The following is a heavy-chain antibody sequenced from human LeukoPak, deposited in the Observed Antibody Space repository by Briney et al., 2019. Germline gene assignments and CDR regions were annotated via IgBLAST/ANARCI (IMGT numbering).Heavy chain of an antibody. Sequence: SSETLSLTCTVSGGSISSSSYYWGWIRQPPGKGLEWIGSIYYSGSTYYNPSLKSRVTISVDTSKNQFSLKLSSVTAADTAVYYCARAKRTTLIVVAPVGWFDPWGQGTLVTVSS. D-gene: IGHD3-22*01. CDR3: ARAKRTTLIVVAPVGWFDP. CDR2: IYYSGST. CDR1: GGSISSSSYY. V-gene: IGHV4-39*07. J-gene: IGHJ5*02.